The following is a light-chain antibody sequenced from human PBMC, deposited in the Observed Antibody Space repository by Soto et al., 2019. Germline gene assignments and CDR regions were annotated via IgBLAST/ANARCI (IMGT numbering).Light chain of an antibody. Sequence: DIQMTQSPSSLSASVGDRVTITCQASQDISNYLNCYQQKPGKAPKLLIYEASNLETGVPSRFSGSGSGTDFTFTISSLQAEDIATYYCQQYDNLPLTFGPGTKVDIK. J-gene: IGKJ3*01. CDR1: QDISNY. V-gene: IGKV1-33*01. CDR2: EAS. CDR3: QQYDNLPLT.